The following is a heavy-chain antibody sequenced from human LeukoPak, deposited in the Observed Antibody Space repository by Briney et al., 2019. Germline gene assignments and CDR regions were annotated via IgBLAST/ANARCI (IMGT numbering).Heavy chain of an antibody. V-gene: IGHV1-18*01. CDR2: ISAYNGNT. CDR3: ARDWYYYYDSSGLDY. D-gene: IGHD3-22*01. Sequence: ASVKLSCNASGYTFTSYGISWVRQAPGQGLEWMGWISAYNGNTNYAQKLQGRVTMTTDTSTSTAYMELRSLRSDDTAVYYCARDWYYYYDSSGLDYWGQGTLVTVSS. J-gene: IGHJ4*02. CDR1: GYTFTSYG.